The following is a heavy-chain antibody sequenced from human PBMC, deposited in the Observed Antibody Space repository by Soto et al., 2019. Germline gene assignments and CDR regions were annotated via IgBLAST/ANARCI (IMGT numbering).Heavy chain of an antibody. CDR3: ARGYSYTQPVFDY. CDR2: IYSSGST. J-gene: IGHJ4*02. CDR1: GFTVSNNY. Sequence: EVQLVESGGGLIQPGGSLRLSCAASGFTVSNNYMTWVSQAPGKGLEWVSFIYSSGSTYYADSVKGRFTISRDNFKNTLYLQMNSLRAEDTAVYYCARGYSYTQPVFDYWGLGTLVTVSS. V-gene: IGHV3-53*01. D-gene: IGHD5-18*01.